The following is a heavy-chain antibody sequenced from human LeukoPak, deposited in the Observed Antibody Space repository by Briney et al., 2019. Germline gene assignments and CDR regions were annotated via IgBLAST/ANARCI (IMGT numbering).Heavy chain of an antibody. V-gene: IGHV3-49*04. CDR1: GFTFSSYG. CDR2: IRTKANGGTT. D-gene: IGHD2-2*01. CDR3: TRSRCTNTYCYVGDFDI. Sequence: AGRSLRLSCAASGFTFSSYGISWVRQAPRKRLKWVALIRTKANGGTTEYDASGKGTFNISRDDSKNIAYLQMNRLKTEDTGVYYCTRSRCTNTYCYVGDFDIWGPGTRVIVSS. J-gene: IGHJ3*02.